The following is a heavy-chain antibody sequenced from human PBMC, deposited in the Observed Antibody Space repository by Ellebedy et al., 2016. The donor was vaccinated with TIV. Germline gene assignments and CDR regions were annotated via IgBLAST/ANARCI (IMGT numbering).Heavy chain of an antibody. J-gene: IGHJ6*02. Sequence: SVKVSCXVSGGTFSSYAISWVRQAPGQGLEWMGGIIPIFGTANYAQKFQGRVTITADKSTSTAYMELSSLRSEDTAVYYCARDRGITGTTEYYYGMDVWGQGTTVTVSS. V-gene: IGHV1-69*06. CDR2: IIPIFGTA. CDR3: ARDRGITGTTEYYYGMDV. D-gene: IGHD1-20*01. CDR1: GGTFSSYA.